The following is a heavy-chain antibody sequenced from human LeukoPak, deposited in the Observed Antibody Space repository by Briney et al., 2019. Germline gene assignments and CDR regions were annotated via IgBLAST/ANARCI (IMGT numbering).Heavy chain of an antibody. CDR3: ARGPPPAATRSYYFDY. Sequence: SETLSLTCTVSGGSISSYYWSWIRQPPGKGLEWIGYIYYSGSTNYNPSLKSRVTISVDTSKNQISLKLSAVSAADTAVYYCARGPPPAATRSYYFDYWGQGTLVTVSS. CDR1: GGSISSYY. D-gene: IGHD2-15*01. V-gene: IGHV4-59*01. J-gene: IGHJ4*02. CDR2: IYYSGST.